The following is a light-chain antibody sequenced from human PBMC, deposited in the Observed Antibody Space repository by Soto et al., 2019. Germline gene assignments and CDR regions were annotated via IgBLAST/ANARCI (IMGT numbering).Light chain of an antibody. Sequence: EIVLTQSPGTLSLSPGERATISCRASLSVSSSYLAWYQQKPGQAPRLLIYGASSRATGIPDRFSGSGSGTDFTLTISRLEPEDFAVYYCQQYGSSPPMYTFGQGTKLEIK. CDR2: GAS. CDR1: LSVSSSY. CDR3: QQYGSSPPMYT. J-gene: IGKJ2*01. V-gene: IGKV3-20*01.